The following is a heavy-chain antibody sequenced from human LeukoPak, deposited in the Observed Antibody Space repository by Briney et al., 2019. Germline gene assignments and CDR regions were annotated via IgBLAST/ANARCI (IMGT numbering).Heavy chain of an antibody. CDR1: GYSISSGYY. Sequence: PSETLSLTCTVSGYSISSGYYWGWIRQPPGKGLEWIGSIYHSGSTYYNPSLKSRVTISVDTSKNQFSLKLSSVTAADTAVYHCARANSSGWYHHAFDIWGQGTMVTVSS. V-gene: IGHV4-38-2*02. CDR2: IYHSGST. D-gene: IGHD6-19*01. J-gene: IGHJ3*02. CDR3: ARANSSGWYHHAFDI.